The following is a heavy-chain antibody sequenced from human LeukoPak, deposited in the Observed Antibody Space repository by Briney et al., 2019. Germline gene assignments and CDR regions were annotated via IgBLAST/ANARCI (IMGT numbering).Heavy chain of an antibody. J-gene: IGHJ4*02. CDR1: GYTFTNYA. CDR2: ISAYSGDT. V-gene: IGHV1-18*01. Sequence: GASVKVSCKASGYTFTNYAISWVRQAPGQGLHWMGWISAYSGDTNYAQSLQGRVTMTTDTSTSTVYMELRSLRSDDTAVYYCARVGAYDILTGYLYYFDYWGQGTLVTVSS. D-gene: IGHD3-9*01. CDR3: ARVGAYDILTGYLYYFDY.